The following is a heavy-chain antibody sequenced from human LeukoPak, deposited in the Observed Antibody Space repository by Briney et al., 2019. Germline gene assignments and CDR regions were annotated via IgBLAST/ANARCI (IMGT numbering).Heavy chain of an antibody. D-gene: IGHD2-21*02. J-gene: IGHJ3*02. V-gene: IGHV4-59*08. CDR1: GGSISSYY. CDR3: ARRKTATANAFDI. CDR2: IYYSGST. Sequence: SETLSLTCTVSGGSISSYYWSWIRQPPGKGLEWIGYIYYSGSTNYNPSLKSRVTISVDTSKNQFSLKLSSVTAADTAVYYCARRKTATANAFDIWGQGTMVTVSS.